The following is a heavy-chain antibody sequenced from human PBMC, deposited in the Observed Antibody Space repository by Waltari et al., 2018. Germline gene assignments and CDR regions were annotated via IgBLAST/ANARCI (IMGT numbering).Heavy chain of an antibody. CDR2: SYSGGSI. Sequence: EVQLVETGGGLIQPGGSLRLSCSASGFPVSSHYMSWVGKGPGKGLEWGAVSYSGGSIYYADSGKGRFTIYRDNSKNTLYLQMNSLRAEDTAVYYCARGWGGGAFDIWGQGTMVTVSS. J-gene: IGHJ3*02. CDR1: GFPVSSHY. V-gene: IGHV3-53*02. CDR3: ARGWGGGAFDI. D-gene: IGHD2-15*01.